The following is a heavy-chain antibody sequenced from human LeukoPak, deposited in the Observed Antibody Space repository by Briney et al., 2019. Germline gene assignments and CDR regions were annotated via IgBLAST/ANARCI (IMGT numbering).Heavy chain of an antibody. V-gene: IGHV1-24*01. D-gene: IGHD5-18*01. CDR3: ATELRYSYGYPNYYYGMDV. CDR2: FDPEDGET. J-gene: IGHJ6*04. CDR1: GYTLTELS. Sequence: ASVKVSCKVSGYTLTELSMHWARQAPGKGLEWMGGFDPEDGETIYAQKFQGRVTMTEDTSTDTAYMELSSLRSEDTAVYYCATELRYSYGYPNYYYGMDVWGKGTTVTVSS.